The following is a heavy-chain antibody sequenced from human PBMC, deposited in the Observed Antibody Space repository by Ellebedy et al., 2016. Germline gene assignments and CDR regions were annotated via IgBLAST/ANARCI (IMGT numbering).Heavy chain of an antibody. CDR1: GGSISSYY. Sequence: SETLSLXXTVSGGSISSYYWSWIRQPAGKGLEWIGRLYASGDTSHNPSLKSRVTMSLDTSKNQFSLKLRSVTAADTAVYYCARGFFYYGPGRTEGYFDYWGQGTLVAVSS. CDR2: LYASGDT. D-gene: IGHD3-10*01. J-gene: IGHJ4*02. V-gene: IGHV4-4*07. CDR3: ARGFFYYGPGRTEGYFDY.